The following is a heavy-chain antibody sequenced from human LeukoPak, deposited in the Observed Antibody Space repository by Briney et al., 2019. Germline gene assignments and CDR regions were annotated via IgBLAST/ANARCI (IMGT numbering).Heavy chain of an antibody. CDR2: IRYDGSNK. V-gene: IGHV3-30*02. D-gene: IGHD3-9*01. CDR3: AKGAYYDILTGALDY. Sequence: GGSLRLSCAASGFTFSSYGMHWVRQAPGKGLEWVAIIRYDGSNKYYADSVKGRFTISRDNSKNTLYLQMNSLRAEDTAVYYCAKGAYYDILTGALDYWGQGTLVTVSS. J-gene: IGHJ4*02. CDR1: GFTFSSYG.